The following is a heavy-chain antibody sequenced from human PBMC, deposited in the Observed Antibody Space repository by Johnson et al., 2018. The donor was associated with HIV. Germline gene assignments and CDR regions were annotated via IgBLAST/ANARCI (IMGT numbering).Heavy chain of an antibody. CDR2: IYSGGST. CDR3: ARGPPPFARFGVAAKPNDAYYGSGSYSQRNTFDV. CDR1: EFTVSGGY. J-gene: IGHJ3*01. V-gene: IGHV3-66*03. Sequence: VQLVESGGGLIQPGGSLRLSCAASEFTVSGGYMNWVRQAPGKGLAWVSVIYSGGSTYYADSVKGRFTISRDNSKTTLYLQLNSLIVEDTAVYYCARGPPPFARFGVAAKPNDAYYGSGSYSQRNTFDVWGQGTMVAVSS. D-gene: IGHD3-10*01.